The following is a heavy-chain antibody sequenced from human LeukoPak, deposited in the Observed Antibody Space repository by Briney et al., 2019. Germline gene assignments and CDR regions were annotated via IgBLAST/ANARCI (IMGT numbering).Heavy chain of an antibody. J-gene: IGHJ4*02. CDR2: IYHSGST. D-gene: IGHD6-19*01. Sequence: SETLSLTCAVSGYSISSGYYWGWIRQPPGKGLEWIGSIYHSGSTYYNPSLKSRVTISVDTSKNQFSLKLSSVTAADTAVYYCARRCYSSGYYFDYWGQGTLVTVSS. CDR1: GYSISSGYY. V-gene: IGHV4-38-2*01. CDR3: ARRCYSSGYYFDY.